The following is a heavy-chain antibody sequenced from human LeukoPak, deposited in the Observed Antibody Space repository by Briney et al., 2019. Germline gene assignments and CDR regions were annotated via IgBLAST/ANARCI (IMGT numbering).Heavy chain of an antibody. J-gene: IGHJ4*02. CDR3: TLRITMVRGVNDH. Sequence: GGSLRLPCAASGFTFSNAWMSWVRQAPGKGLEWVGRIKSKTDGGTTDYAAPVKGRFTISRDDSKNTLYLQMNSLKTEDTAVYYCTLRITMVRGVNDHWGQGTLVTVSS. V-gene: IGHV3-15*01. CDR2: IKSKTDGGTT. D-gene: IGHD3-10*01. CDR1: GFTFSNAW.